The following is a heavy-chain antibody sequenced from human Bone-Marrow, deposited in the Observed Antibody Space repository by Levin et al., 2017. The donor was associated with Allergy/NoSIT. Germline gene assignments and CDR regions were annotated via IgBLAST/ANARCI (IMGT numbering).Heavy chain of an antibody. V-gene: IGHV3-53*01. CDR2: IFSGGST. CDR3: ASGSGYRGYDLVY. D-gene: IGHD5-12*01. J-gene: IGHJ4*02. CDR1: GLTVSTNY. Sequence: GGSLRLSCSASGLTVSTNYMSWVRQAPGKGLEWVSIIFSGGSTNYADSVKGRFTISRDNSKNTLYLQMNSLRAEDTAVFYCASGSGYRGYDLVYWGQGTLVTVSS.